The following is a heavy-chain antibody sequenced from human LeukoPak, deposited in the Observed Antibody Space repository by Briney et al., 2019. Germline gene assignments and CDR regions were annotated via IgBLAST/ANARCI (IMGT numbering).Heavy chain of an antibody. V-gene: IGHV4-59*01. Sequence: SETLSLTCTVSGGSISSYYWSWIRQPPGKGLEWIGYIYYSGSTNYNPSLKSRVTMSVDTSKNQFSLKLSSVTAADTAVYYCARKYYYDSSGYNWYFDLWGRGTLVTVSS. CDR1: GGSISSYY. CDR2: IYYSGST. D-gene: IGHD3-22*01. J-gene: IGHJ2*01. CDR3: ARKYYYDSSGYNWYFDL.